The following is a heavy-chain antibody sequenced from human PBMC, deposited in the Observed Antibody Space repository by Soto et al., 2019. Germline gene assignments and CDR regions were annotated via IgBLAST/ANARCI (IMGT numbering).Heavy chain of an antibody. CDR3: AKDRGFRGGIMDY. V-gene: IGHV3-30*18. Sequence: QVQLVESGGGVVQPGRSLRLSCAASGFAFSSYGMHWVRQAPGKGLEWVAVISYDGNNKYNSDSVKGRFTVSRDNSKNTRYLQMNSLRAEDTAIYYCAKDRGFRGGIMDYWGEGTLVTVSS. D-gene: IGHD3-10*01. CDR1: GFAFSSYG. J-gene: IGHJ4*02. CDR2: ISYDGNNK.